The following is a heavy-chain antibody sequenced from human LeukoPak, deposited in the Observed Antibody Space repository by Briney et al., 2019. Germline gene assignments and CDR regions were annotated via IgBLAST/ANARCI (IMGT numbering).Heavy chain of an antibody. J-gene: IGHJ4*02. CDR2: ISGSGGST. Sequence: QPGGSLRLSCAASGFTFSSYAMSWVRQAPGKGLEWVSAISGSGGSTYYADSVKGRFTISRDNSKNTLYLQMNSLRAEDTAVYYCAKDPSLEDSSGWYFADWGQGTLVTVSS. CDR1: GFTFSSYA. D-gene: IGHD6-19*01. CDR3: AKDPSLEDSSGWYFAD. V-gene: IGHV3-23*01.